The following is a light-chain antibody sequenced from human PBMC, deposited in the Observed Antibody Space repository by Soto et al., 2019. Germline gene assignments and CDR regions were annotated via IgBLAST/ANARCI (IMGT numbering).Light chain of an antibody. V-gene: IGKV3-20*01. CDR2: GAS. CDR1: QSVSSSY. Sequence: EIVLTQSPGTLSLSPGERATLSCRASQSVSSSYLAWYQQKPGQAPRLLIYGASSRATGIPDRFSGSGSGTDFTLTISRXEXXXXXXXXXQQYGSSPRTFGQGTKVEIK. CDR3: QQYGSSPRT. J-gene: IGKJ1*01.